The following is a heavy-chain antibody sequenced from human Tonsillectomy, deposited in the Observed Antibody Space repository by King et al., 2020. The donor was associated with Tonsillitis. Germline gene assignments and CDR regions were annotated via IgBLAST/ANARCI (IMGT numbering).Heavy chain of an antibody. Sequence: PLQESGPGLVKPSGTLSLTCTVSGGSISSSYWSCIRQPAGKGLEWIGRIYTSGSTNYNPSLKSRVTMSVDTSKNQFSLKLNSLTAADTAVYYCARDRCSGGSCYSFDPWGQGTLVTVSS. D-gene: IGHD2-15*01. CDR1: GGSISSSY. J-gene: IGHJ5*02. CDR2: IYTSGST. CDR3: ARDRCSGGSCYSFDP. V-gene: IGHV4-4*07.